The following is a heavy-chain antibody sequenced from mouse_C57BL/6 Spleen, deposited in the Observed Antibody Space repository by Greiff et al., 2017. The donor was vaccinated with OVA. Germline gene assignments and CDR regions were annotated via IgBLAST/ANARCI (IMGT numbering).Heavy chain of an antibody. CDR1: GYTFTSYW. CDR3: ARRYYYGSSYWYFDV. J-gene: IGHJ1*03. V-gene: IGHV1-69*01. Sequence: QVQLQQPGAELVMPGASVKLSCKASGYTFTSYWMHWVKQRPGQGLEWIGEIDPSDIYTNYNQKFKGKSTLTVDKSSSTAYMQLSSLTSEDSAVYYCARRYYYGSSYWYFDVWGTGTTVTVSS. D-gene: IGHD1-1*01. CDR2: IDPSDIYT.